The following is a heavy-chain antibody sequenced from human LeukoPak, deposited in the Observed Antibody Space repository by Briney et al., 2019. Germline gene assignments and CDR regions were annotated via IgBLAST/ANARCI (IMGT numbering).Heavy chain of an antibody. J-gene: IGHJ4*02. CDR1: GGSFSGYY. CDR2: INHSGST. CDR3: ARARTYSYGYYYFDY. Sequence: SETLSLTCAVYGGSFSGYYWSWIRQPPGKGLEWIGEINHSGSTNYNPSPKSRVTISVDTSKNQFSLKLSSVTAADTAVYYCARARTYSYGYYYFDYWGQGTLVTVSS. D-gene: IGHD5-18*01. V-gene: IGHV4-34*01.